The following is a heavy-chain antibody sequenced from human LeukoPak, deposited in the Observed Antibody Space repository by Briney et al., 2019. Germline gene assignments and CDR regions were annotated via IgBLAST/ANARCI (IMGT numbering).Heavy chain of an antibody. CDR1: GGSISNYY. CDR2: IYYSGGT. CDR3: ATIINITMIGNYYMDV. J-gene: IGHJ6*03. V-gene: IGHV4-59*01. D-gene: IGHD3-22*01. Sequence: SETLSLTCTVSGGSISNYYWSWIRQPPGKGLEWIGYIYYSGGTTYNPSLKSRVTMSVDTSNNQFSLKLSSVTAADTAVYYCATIINITMIGNYYMDVWGKGTTVTVSS.